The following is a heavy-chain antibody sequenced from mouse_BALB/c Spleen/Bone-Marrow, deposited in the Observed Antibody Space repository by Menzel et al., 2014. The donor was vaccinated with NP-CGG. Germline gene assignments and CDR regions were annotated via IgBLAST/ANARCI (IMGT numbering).Heavy chain of an antibody. D-gene: IGHD1-1*01. CDR3: ARPLYYYGSGPFYAMDY. J-gene: IGHJ4*01. CDR1: GFAFSSYD. Sequence: EVKLMESGGGLVKPGGSLKLSCAASGFAFSSYDMSWVRQTPEKRLEWVAYISSGGGSTYYPDTVKGRFTISRDNAKNTLYLRMSSLKSEDTAMYYCARPLYYYGSGPFYAMDYWGQGTSVTVSS. CDR2: ISSGGGST. V-gene: IGHV5-12-1*01.